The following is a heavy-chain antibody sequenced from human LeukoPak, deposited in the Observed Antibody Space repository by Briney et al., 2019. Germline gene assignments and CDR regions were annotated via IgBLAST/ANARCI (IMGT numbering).Heavy chain of an antibody. D-gene: IGHD6-19*01. CDR1: VYTFTTYY. J-gene: IGHJ4*02. CDR3: VRGRIGYSSGFPYFDY. Sequence: ASVKVSCKASVYTFTTYYMHWVRQAPGQGLEWMGIINPSGGGTNYAPKFQGRVTMTRDTSTSTVYMELTSLRSDDTAVYFCVRGRIGYSSGFPYFDYWGQGTLVTVSS. V-gene: IGHV1-46*01. CDR2: INPSGGGT.